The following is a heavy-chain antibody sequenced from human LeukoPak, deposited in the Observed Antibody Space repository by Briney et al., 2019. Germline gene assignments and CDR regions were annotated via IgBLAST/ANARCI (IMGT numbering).Heavy chain of an antibody. CDR1: GGSVSSGSYY. CDR3: ARDGRFPPEVLPRYFDY. CDR2: IYYSGST. D-gene: IGHD1-26*01. Sequence: PSETLSLTCTVSGGSVSSGSYYWGWIRQPPGKGLEWIGNIYYSGSTYYNPSLKSRVTVSVETSKNQFSLKLSSVTAADTAVYYCARDGRFPPEVLPRYFDYWGQGTLVTVSS. V-gene: IGHV4-39*07. J-gene: IGHJ4*02.